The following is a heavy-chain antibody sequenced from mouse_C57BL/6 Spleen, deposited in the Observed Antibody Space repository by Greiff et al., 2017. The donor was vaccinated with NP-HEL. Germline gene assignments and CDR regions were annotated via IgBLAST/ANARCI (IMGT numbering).Heavy chain of an antibody. J-gene: IGHJ2*01. Sequence: DVKLVESGGDLVKPGGSLKLSCAASGFTFSSYGMSWVRQTPDKRLEWVATISSGGSYTYYPDSVKGRFTISRDNAKNTLYLQMSSLKSEDTAMYYCARQVTTVVFDYWGQGTTLTVSS. V-gene: IGHV5-6*02. D-gene: IGHD1-1*01. CDR1: GFTFSSYG. CDR2: ISSGGSYT. CDR3: ARQVTTVVFDY.